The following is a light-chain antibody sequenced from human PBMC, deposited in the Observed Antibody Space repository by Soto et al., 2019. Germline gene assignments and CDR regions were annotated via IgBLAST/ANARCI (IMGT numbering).Light chain of an antibody. CDR3: QHYDHVQVT. CDR2: DAS. J-gene: IGKJ5*01. Sequence: DIQMTQSPSSLSASVGDRVTITCQASQNINNYLNWYQQKPGRAPKLLIYDASNLEAGVPSRFRGSGSGTDFTFTISRLQPEDIATYYCQHYDHVQVTFGQGTRLEIK. V-gene: IGKV1-33*01. CDR1: QNINNY.